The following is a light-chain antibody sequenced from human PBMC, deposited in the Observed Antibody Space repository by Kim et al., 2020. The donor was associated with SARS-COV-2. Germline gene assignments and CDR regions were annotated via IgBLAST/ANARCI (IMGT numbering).Light chain of an antibody. CDR3: QQYYSYPRRT. CDR2: AAS. J-gene: IGKJ4*01. V-gene: IGKV1-8*01. CDR1: QGISSY. Sequence: AIRMTQSPSSLSASTGDRVTITCRASQGISSYLAWYQQKPGKAPKLLIYAASTLQSGVPSRFSGSGSGTDFTLTISCLQSEDFATYYCQQYYSYPRRTFGGGTKVEI.